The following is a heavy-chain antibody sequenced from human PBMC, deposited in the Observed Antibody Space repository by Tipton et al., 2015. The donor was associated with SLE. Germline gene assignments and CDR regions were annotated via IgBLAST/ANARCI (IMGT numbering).Heavy chain of an antibody. CDR2: IYFCGST. D-gene: IGHD6-13*01. Sequence: TLSLTCTVSGGSLSSSSYYWGWIRQPPGKGLEWIGSIYFCGSTYYNPSLKSRVTISVDTSKNQFSLKLSSVTAADTAVYYCARWRVSHAFDIWGQGTMVTVSS. CDR1: GGSLSSSSYY. J-gene: IGHJ3*02. V-gene: IGHV4-39*07. CDR3: ARWRVSHAFDI.